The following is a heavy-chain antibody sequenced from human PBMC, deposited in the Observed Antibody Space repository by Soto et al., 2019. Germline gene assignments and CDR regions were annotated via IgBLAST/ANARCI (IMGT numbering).Heavy chain of an antibody. CDR2: IVVGSGNT. D-gene: IGHD3-22*01. V-gene: IGHV1-58*01. CDR1: GFTFTSSA. J-gene: IGHJ6*02. CDR3: AASSWWKRDSIGYYYVHDYYGMDV. Sequence: GASVKVSCKASGFTFTSSAVQWVRQARGQRLEWIGWIVVGSGNTNYAQKFQERVTITRDMSTSTAYMELSSLRSEDTAVYYCAASSWWKRDSIGYYYVHDYYGMDVWGQGTTVTVSS.